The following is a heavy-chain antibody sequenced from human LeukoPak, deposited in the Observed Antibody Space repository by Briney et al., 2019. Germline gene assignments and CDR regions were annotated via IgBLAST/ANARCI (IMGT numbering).Heavy chain of an antibody. J-gene: IGHJ4*02. CDR1: GYSFPSYW. Sequence: GESLKISCKGSGYSFPSYWIGWVRQMPGKGLEFMGIIYPGDSDTRYSPSFQGQVTISVDTSISTAYLQWSSLTASDTAMYYCARGMVRGVLRNYFDCWGQGSLLTVSS. CDR2: IYPGDSDT. V-gene: IGHV5-51*01. CDR3: ARGMVRGVLRNYFDC. D-gene: IGHD3-10*01.